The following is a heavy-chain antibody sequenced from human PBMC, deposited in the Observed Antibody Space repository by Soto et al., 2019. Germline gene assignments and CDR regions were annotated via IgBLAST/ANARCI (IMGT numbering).Heavy chain of an antibody. V-gene: IGHV5-51*01. D-gene: IGHD3-9*01. J-gene: IGHJ6*02. CDR1: GYSFPAYW. Sequence: RGSLKISCQGFGYSFPAYWIAWVRQMPGKGLEWMGIIYPADSDTKYSPSFQGQVTISADKSIDTAYLQWSSLKASDTATYYCARLTLTGYYHHYYDMNVWGQGTTVTVSS. CDR3: ARLTLTGYYHHYYDMNV. CDR2: IYPADSDT.